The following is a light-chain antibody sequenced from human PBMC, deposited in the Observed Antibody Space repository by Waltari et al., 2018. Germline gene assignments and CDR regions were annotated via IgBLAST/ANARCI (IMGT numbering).Light chain of an antibody. J-gene: IGLJ2*01. CDR2: EVT. CDR3: SSYTSRASRVI. Sequence: QSALTQPASVSGSPGQSITISCTGTSSDIGGYDYVSWYQKYPGKAPRLMIFEVTNRPSGVSNRFSGSKSGNTASLTISGLQAEDEADYYCSSYTSRASRVIFGGGTKLTVL. V-gene: IGLV2-14*01. CDR1: SSDIGGYDY.